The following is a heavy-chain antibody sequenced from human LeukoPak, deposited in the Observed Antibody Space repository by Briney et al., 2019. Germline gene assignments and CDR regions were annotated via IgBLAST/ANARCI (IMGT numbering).Heavy chain of an antibody. D-gene: IGHD6-19*01. J-gene: IGHJ4*02. CDR3: AKDSSGCLDY. CDR2: ISGSGGST. Sequence: ETLSLTCAFSGGSFSGYSWSWVRQAPGKGLEWVSAISGSGGSTYYADSVKGRFTISRDNSKNTLYLQMNSLRAEDTAVYYCAKDSSGCLDYWGQGTLVTVSS. CDR1: GGSFSGYS. V-gene: IGHV3-23*01.